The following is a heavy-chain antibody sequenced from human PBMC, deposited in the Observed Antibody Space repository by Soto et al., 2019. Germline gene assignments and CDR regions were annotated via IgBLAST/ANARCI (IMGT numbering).Heavy chain of an antibody. CDR2: VWHDGKTK. Sequence: QVQLVESGGGVVQPERSLRLSCAASGFTFSNYAMHWVGQPQGKGLEWVAVVWHDGKTKYYADSVEGRFTISRDNSRNTLFLQMNSLRAEDTAVYHCARDRGSDDPIDYWGQGTLVTVSS. J-gene: IGHJ4*02. V-gene: IGHV3-33*01. D-gene: IGHD3-10*01. CDR1: GFTFSNYA. CDR3: ARDRGSDDPIDY.